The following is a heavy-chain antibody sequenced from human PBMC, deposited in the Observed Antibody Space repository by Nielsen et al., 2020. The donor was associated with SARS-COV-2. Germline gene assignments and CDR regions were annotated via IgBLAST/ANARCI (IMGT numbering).Heavy chain of an antibody. D-gene: IGHD2-2*01. J-gene: IGHJ6*03. CDR2: IHSRGST. Sequence: SETLSLTCTLSGGSITSSGYYWAWIRQAPGKGLEWIGYIHSRGSTYDNPSLKSRETISLDTSKNQMSLHLTSLTAADTAIYYCAREVVVPDAMDFHYYMDVWGKGTTVTVSS. CDR3: AREVVVPDAMDFHYYMDV. CDR1: GGSITSSGYY. V-gene: IGHV4-30-4*08.